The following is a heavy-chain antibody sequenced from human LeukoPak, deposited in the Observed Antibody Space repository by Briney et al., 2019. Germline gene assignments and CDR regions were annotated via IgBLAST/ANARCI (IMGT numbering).Heavy chain of an antibody. CDR2: IKQDGSEK. V-gene: IGHV3-7*05. D-gene: IGHD2-2*01. CDR1: GFTFSSYW. CDR3: ARDQRYCSSSSCPWEPFDY. Sequence: GGSLRLSCAAPGFTFSSYWMSWVRQAPGKGLEWVANIKQDGSEKYYVDSVKGRFTISRDNAKNSLYLQMNSLRAEDTAVYYCARDQRYCSSSSCPWEPFDYWGQGTLVTVFS. J-gene: IGHJ4*02.